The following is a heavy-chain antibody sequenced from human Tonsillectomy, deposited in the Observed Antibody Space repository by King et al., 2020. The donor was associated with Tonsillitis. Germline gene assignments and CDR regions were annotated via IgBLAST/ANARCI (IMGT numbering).Heavy chain of an antibody. CDR3: ASLYDFWSGYIPYYLDY. D-gene: IGHD3-3*01. J-gene: IGHJ4*02. Sequence: QLQESGPGLVKPSETLSLTCTVSGGSISSSSYYWGWIRQPPGKGLEWIGSIYYSGSTYYNPSLKSRVTISVDTSKNQFSLKLSSVTAADTAVYYCASLYDFWSGYIPYYLDYWGQGTLVTVSS. V-gene: IGHV4-39*01. CDR1: GGSISSSSYY. CDR2: IYYSGST.